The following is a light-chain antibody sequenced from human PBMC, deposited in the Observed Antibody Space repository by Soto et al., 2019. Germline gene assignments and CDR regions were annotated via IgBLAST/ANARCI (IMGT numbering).Light chain of an antibody. CDR2: EVS. V-gene: IGLV2-8*01. CDR3: SSYAGSTSVV. Sequence: QSVLTQPPSASGSPGQSVTISCTGTSSDVGGYNYVSWYQQDPGKAPKLMIYEVSKRPSGVPDRFSGSKSGNTASLTVSGLQAEDEADYYCSSYAGSTSVVFGGGTKLTVL. J-gene: IGLJ2*01. CDR1: SSDVGGYNY.